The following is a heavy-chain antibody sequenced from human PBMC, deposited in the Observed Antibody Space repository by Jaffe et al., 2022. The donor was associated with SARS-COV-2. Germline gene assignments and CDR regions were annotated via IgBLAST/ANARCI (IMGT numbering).Heavy chain of an antibody. J-gene: IGHJ6*03. CDR1: GGSFSGYY. V-gene: IGHV4-34*01. Sequence: QVQLQQWGAGLLKPSETLSLTCAVYGGSFSGYYWSWIRQPPGKGLEWIGEINHSGSTNYNPSLKSRVTISVDTSKNQFSLKLSSVTAADTAVYYCARGRSGGTIAMVRGVGLYYYYYMDVWGKGTTVTVSS. CDR3: ARGRSGGTIAMVRGVGLYYYYYMDV. D-gene: IGHD3-10*01. CDR2: INHSGST.